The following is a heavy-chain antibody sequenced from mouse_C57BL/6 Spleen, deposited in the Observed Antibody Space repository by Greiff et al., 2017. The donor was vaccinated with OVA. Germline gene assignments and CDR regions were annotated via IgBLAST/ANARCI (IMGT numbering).Heavy chain of an antibody. J-gene: IGHJ2*01. Sequence: QVQLQQPGAELVRPGSSVKLSCKASGYTFTSYWMHWVKQRPIQGLEWIGNIDPSDSETHYNQKFKDKATLTVDKSSSTAYMQLSSLTSEDSAVYYCARSQAEGLGRYYFDYWGQGTTLTVSS. CDR1: GYTFTSYW. V-gene: IGHV1-52*01. D-gene: IGHD4-1*01. CDR3: ARSQAEGLGRYYFDY. CDR2: IDPSDSET.